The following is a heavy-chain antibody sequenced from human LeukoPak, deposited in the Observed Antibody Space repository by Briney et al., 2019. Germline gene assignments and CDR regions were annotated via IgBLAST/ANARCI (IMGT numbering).Heavy chain of an antibody. V-gene: IGHV5-51*01. CDR3: ARHIDYYDSNGYIRPNWFDP. CDR2: IYPGDSDT. Sequence: GESLKISCKGSGYSFTSYWIGWVRQMPGKGLEWMGIIYPGDSDTRYSPSFQGQVTISADKSISTAYLQWSSLKASDTAMYYCARHIDYYDSNGYIRPNWFDPWGQGTLVTVSS. J-gene: IGHJ5*02. D-gene: IGHD3-22*01. CDR1: GYSFTSYW.